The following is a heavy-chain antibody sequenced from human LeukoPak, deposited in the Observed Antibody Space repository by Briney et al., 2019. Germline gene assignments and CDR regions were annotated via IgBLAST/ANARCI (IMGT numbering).Heavy chain of an antibody. CDR3: ARDRAYYYDSSGYYYFDH. CDR2: ISSSGTSI. Sequence: RSGGSLRLSCAASGFSISSYGMNWVRQAPGKGLECVSYISSSGTSIYYADSVQGRFTISRDNAKNSLYLQMNSLRDEDTAVYYCARDRAYYYDSSGYYYFDHWGQGTLVTVSS. V-gene: IGHV3-48*02. CDR1: GFSISSYG. J-gene: IGHJ4*02. D-gene: IGHD3-22*01.